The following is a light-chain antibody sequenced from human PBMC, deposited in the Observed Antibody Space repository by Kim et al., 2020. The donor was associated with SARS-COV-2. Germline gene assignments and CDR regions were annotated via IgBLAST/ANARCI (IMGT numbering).Light chain of an antibody. CDR1: HNINIG. V-gene: IGKV1-5*01. J-gene: IGKJ1*01. CDR3: QQYDGLST. Sequence: YESIGERVTINCRASHNINIGLAWYQQKPGKAPNLLIYEASTLESGVPSRFSGSGSGTEFTLTINSLQPDDFATYYCQQYDGLSTFGQGTKVDIK. CDR2: EAS.